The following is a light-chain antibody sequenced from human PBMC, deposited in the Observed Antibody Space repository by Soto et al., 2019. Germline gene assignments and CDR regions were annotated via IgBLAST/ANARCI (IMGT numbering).Light chain of an antibody. CDR3: QQDFDESWT. CDR1: QTIASW. CDR2: RGS. V-gene: IGKV1-5*03. J-gene: IGKJ1*01. Sequence: DIQMIQSPSSLSASVGETVVITCRASQTIASWVAWYQQKPGRAPKLLIYRGSLLQSGVPSRFSGSVHGSQFTLTITGLQPDDFATYYCQQDFDESWTFGQGTKVDIK.